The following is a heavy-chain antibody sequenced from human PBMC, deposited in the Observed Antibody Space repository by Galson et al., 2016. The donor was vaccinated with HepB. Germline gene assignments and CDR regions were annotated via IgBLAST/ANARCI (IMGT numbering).Heavy chain of an antibody. CDR1: GFTFTSYH. V-gene: IGHV3-30*03. CDR3: VRDKAGRKGVEAFDI. J-gene: IGHJ3*02. Sequence: SLRLSCAASGFTFTSYHMLWVRQAPGKGLEWVSVISYDGSDEKYADSVKGRLTISRDNSKNTMHLQMNSLRSDDTAVYYCVRDKAGRKGVEAFDIWGQGTMVTVSS. CDR2: ISYDGSDE.